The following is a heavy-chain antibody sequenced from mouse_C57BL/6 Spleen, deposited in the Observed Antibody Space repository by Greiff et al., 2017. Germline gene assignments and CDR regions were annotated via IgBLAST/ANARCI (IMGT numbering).Heavy chain of an antibody. CDR2: INPYNGDT. J-gene: IGHJ2*01. Sequence: VQLKESGPELVKPGDSVKISCKASGYSFTGYFMNWVMQSHGKSLEWIGRINPYNGDTFYNQKFKGKATLTVDKSSSTAHMELRSLTSEDSAVYYCSRSGYYYEYYFGYWGQGATLSVSS. V-gene: IGHV1-20*01. CDR1: GYSFTGYF. CDR3: SRSGYYYEYYFGY. D-gene: IGHD1-1*01.